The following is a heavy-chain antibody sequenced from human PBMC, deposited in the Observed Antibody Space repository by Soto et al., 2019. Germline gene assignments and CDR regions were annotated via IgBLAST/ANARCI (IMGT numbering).Heavy chain of an antibody. CDR1: GGSISSYY. CDR3: ARGGTVVNGFDY. V-gene: IGHV4-59*01. J-gene: IGHJ4*02. Sequence: PSEALSLTCTGSGGSISSYYWSWIQQPPGKGLEWIGYIYYSGSTNYNPSLKSRVTISVDTSKNQFSLQLSSVTPADTAVYYCARGGTVVNGFDYWGQGTLVTVSS. CDR2: IYYSGST. D-gene: IGHD2-15*01.